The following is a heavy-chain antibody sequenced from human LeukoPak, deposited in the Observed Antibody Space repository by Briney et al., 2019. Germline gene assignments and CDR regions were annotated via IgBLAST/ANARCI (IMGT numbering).Heavy chain of an antibody. V-gene: IGHV3-48*02. CDR1: GFTFSSYA. J-gene: IGHJ4*02. D-gene: IGHD3-10*01. Sequence: GGSLRLSCAASGFTFSSYAMSWVRQAPGKGLEWVSYITSTSTTIYYADSVKGRFTISRDNAKNSLYLQMNSLRDEDTAVYYCARKFYGSGDYYLDYWGQGTLVTVSS. CDR3: ARKFYGSGDYYLDY. CDR2: ITSTSTTI.